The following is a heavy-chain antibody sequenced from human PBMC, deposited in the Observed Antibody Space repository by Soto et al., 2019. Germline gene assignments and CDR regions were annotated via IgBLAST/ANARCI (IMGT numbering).Heavy chain of an antibody. J-gene: IGHJ5*02. CDR1: GFRFADYT. CDR2: LTWNSESI. D-gene: IGHD2-15*01. V-gene: IGHV3-9*01. CDR3: AKGAISATLNWFDP. Sequence: EVQLVESGGGLVQPGRSLRLSCAAYGFRFADYTMHWVRQAPGKGLEWVSGLTWNSESIAYADSVKGRFTISRDNAKNSLYLQMNSLRAEDTAFYFCAKGAISATLNWFDPWGQGTLVTVSS.